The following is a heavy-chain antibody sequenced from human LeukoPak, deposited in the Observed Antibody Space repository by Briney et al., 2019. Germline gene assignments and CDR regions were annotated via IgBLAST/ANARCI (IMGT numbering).Heavy chain of an antibody. V-gene: IGHV3-9*01. CDR2: ISWNSGSI. J-gene: IGHJ4*02. CDR1: GFTFDDYA. CDR3: ARELERRSRSRIRPIDY. Sequence: PGGSLRLSCAASGFTFDDYAMHWVRQAPGKGLEWVSGISWNSGSIGYADSVKGRFTISRDNAKNSLYLQMNSLRAEDTAVYYCARELERRSRSRIRPIDYWGQGTLVTVSS. D-gene: IGHD1-1*01.